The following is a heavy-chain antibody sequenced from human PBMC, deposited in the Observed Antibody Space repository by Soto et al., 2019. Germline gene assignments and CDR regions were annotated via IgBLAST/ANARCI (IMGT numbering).Heavy chain of an antibody. CDR1: VLSLSASGLC. Sequence: SGTRLLTPTQTLTLPCTLPVLSLSASGLCGNWLRQPQAKALEWLALIDWDDDKYYSTSLKTRLPISKDTSKTQVVLTMTKMDPVDTATYYCARMCGYSDYYGMDVWGQGTTLTVSS. CDR3: ARMCGYSDYYGMDV. CDR2: IDWDDDK. V-gene: IGHV2-70*01. J-gene: IGHJ6*02. D-gene: IGHD5-18*01.